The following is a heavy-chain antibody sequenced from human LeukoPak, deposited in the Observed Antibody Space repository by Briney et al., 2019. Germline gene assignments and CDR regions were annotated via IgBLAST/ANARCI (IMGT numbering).Heavy chain of an antibody. D-gene: IGHD6-6*01. CDR2: INSDGSEG. J-gene: IGHJ3*01. V-gene: IGHV3-7*03. Sequence: PGGSLRLSCAASGNYWMHWVRQAPGKGLEWVAGINSDGSEGYYADVVKGRFTISRDNAKNSLYLQINSLRAEDTAVYYCARSSYSSSSSVWGQGTMVTVSS. CDR3: ARSSYSSSSSV. CDR1: GNYW.